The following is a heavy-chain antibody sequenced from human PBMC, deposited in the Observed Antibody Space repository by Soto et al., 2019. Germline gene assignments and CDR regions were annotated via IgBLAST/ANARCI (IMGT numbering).Heavy chain of an antibody. Sequence: GGSLRLSCAASGFTFSSYGMHWVRQAPGKGLEWVAVIWYDGSNKYYADSVKGRFTISRDNSKNTLYLQMNSLRAEDTAAYYCARGVSCSGGSCSYYYYGLDVWGQGTTVTVSS. J-gene: IGHJ6*02. CDR1: GFTFSSYG. V-gene: IGHV3-33*01. CDR2: IWYDGSNK. CDR3: ARGVSCSGGSCSYYYYGLDV. D-gene: IGHD2-15*01.